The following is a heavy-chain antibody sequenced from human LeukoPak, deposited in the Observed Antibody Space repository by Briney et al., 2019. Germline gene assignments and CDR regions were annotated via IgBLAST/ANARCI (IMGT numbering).Heavy chain of an antibody. CDR1: GGSITSDYY. J-gene: IGHJ4*02. CDR2: TYYSGRN. V-gene: IGHV4-39*01. Sequence: PSETLCLTCTVSGGSITSDYYWAWIRQSPGKGLEWIGSTYYSGRNYYNPSLQSRVTIPVDTSKNQLALNLSSVTAADTAVYYCARHQARQYFDYWGQGISVAVSS. CDR3: ARHQARQYFDY.